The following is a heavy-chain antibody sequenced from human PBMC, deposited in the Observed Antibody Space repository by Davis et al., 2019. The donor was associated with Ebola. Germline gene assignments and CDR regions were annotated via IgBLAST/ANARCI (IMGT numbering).Heavy chain of an antibody. D-gene: IGHD4-17*01. CDR1: GYTFTGYH. Sequence: ASVKVSCKASGYTFTGYHMHWVRQAPGQGLEWMGWINPNSGGTNYAQKFQGWVTMTRDTSISTAYMELSRLRSDDTAVYYFARDSDYGDYDYWGQGTLVTVSS. J-gene: IGHJ4*02. CDR2: INPNSGGT. CDR3: ARDSDYGDYDY. V-gene: IGHV1-2*04.